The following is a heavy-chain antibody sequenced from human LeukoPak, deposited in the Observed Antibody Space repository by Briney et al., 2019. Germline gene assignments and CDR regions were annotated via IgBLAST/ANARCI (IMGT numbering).Heavy chain of an antibody. CDR3: ARDRSAALGSSYYYHDAFDI. Sequence: GGSLRLSCAASGFTFSSYSMNWVRQAPGKGLEWVSSISSSSSYIYYADSVKGRFTISRDNAKNSLYLQMNSLRAEDTAVYYCARDRSAALGSSYYYHDAFDIWGQGTMVTVSS. D-gene: IGHD3-22*01. CDR2: ISSSSSYI. V-gene: IGHV3-21*01. J-gene: IGHJ3*02. CDR1: GFTFSSYS.